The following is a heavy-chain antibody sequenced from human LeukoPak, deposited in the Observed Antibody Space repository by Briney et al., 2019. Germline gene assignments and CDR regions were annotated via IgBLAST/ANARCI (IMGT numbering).Heavy chain of an antibody. CDR2: INWSGGST. V-gene: IGHV3-20*04. CDR3: AILASGNSNGTNDY. D-gene: IGHD5-18*01. CDR1: GFPFDDYG. J-gene: IGHJ4*02. Sequence: GGSLRLSCAASGFPFDDYGMSWVRQAPGKGLEWVSGINWSGGSTGYADSVRGRVTISRDNAKNSLYLQMDSLRAEDTALYYCAILASGNSNGTNDYWGQGTLVTVSS.